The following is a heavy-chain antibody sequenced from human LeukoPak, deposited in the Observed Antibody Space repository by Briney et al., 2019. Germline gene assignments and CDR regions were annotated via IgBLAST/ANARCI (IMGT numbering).Heavy chain of an antibody. CDR2: IYHNGNS. J-gene: IGHJ4*02. D-gene: IGHD5-24*01. CDR3: ARDGGLQSHFDY. CDR1: GDSFNEYY. Sequence: SETLSLTCSVFGDSFNEYYLNWVRQPPGKGLQWIGYIYHNGNSNYNPSLKGRLTISVDTAKNQFSLKLTSVTAADTAVYYCARDGGLQSHFDYWGQGALVTVSS. V-gene: IGHV4-59*01.